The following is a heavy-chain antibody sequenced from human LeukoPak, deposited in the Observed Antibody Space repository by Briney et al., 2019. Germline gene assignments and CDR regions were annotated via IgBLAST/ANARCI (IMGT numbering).Heavy chain of an antibody. V-gene: IGHV3-53*01. Sequence: GGSLRLSCAASGFTVSSNYMSWVRQAPGKGLEWASVIYSGGSTYYADSVKGRFTISRDNSKNTLYLQMDSLRAGDTAVYYCARDLGGYIDYWGQGTLVSVSS. CDR2: IYSGGST. J-gene: IGHJ4*02. CDR3: ARDLGGYIDY. CDR1: GFTVSSNY. D-gene: IGHD6-13*01.